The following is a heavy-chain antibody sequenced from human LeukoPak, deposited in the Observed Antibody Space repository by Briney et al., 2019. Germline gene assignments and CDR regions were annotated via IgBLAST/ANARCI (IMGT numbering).Heavy chain of an antibody. V-gene: IGHV4-59*08. CDR1: GGSISSYY. J-gene: IGHJ4*02. Sequence: SETLSLTFTVSGGSISSYYWSWIRQPPGKGLEWIGYIYYSGSTNYNPSLKSRVTISVDTSKNQFSLKLSSVTAADTAVYYCARHQSWGAFDYWGQGTLVTVSS. CDR3: ARHQSWGAFDY. CDR2: IYYSGST. D-gene: IGHD1-26*01.